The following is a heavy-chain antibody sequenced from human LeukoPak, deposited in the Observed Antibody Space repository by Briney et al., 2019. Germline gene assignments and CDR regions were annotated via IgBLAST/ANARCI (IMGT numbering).Heavy chain of an antibody. D-gene: IGHD5-24*01. J-gene: IGHJ4*02. CDR2: IIPIFGTA. V-gene: IGHV1-69*05. Sequence: GASVKVSCKASGGAFSSYAISWVRQAPGQGLEWMGGIIPIFGTANYAQKLQGRVTITTDESTSTAYMELSSLRAEDTAVYYWASPGGMATRRGFDYWGQGTLVTVSS. CDR1: GGAFSSYA. CDR3: ASPGGMATRRGFDY.